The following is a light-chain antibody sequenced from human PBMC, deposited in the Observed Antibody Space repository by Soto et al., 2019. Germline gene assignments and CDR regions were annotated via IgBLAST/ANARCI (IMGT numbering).Light chain of an antibody. Sequence: IILTQSPGTLSLSPGEGATLSCKASQTVISTHLAWYQQKPGQAPRLLIYATSNRATGIPDRFSGSGSGRDFTLTIDRLEPEDFAVYDCQQYDSSSVTFGQGTRLDLK. CDR1: QTVISTH. CDR2: ATS. V-gene: IGKV3-20*01. CDR3: QQYDSSSVT. J-gene: IGKJ5*01.